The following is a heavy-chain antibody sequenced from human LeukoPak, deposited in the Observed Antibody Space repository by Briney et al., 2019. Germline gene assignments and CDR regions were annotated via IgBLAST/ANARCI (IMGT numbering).Heavy chain of an antibody. CDR1: GGSISSGGYY. CDR3: ASDTARSGVIRY. Sequence: PSQTLSLTCTVSGGSISSGGYYWSWIRQHPGKGLEWIGYIYYSGSTYYNPSLKSRVTISVDTSKNQFSLKLSSVTAADTAVYYCASDTARSGVIRYWGQGTLVTVSS. CDR2: IYYSGST. D-gene: IGHD3-10*01. V-gene: IGHV4-31*03. J-gene: IGHJ1*01.